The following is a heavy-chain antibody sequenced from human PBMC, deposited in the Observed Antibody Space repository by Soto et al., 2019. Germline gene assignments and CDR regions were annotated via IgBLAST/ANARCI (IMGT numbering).Heavy chain of an antibody. D-gene: IGHD2-21*02. CDR2: INPSGGST. J-gene: IGHJ4*02. Sequence: ASVKVSCKASGYTFTSYYMHWVRQAPGQGLEWMGIINPSGGSTSYAQKFQGRVTMTRDTSTSTVYMELSSLRSEDTAVYYCARRVGDDLTMYYFDYWGQGTLVTVSS. V-gene: IGHV1-46*01. CDR1: GYTFTSYY. CDR3: ARRVGDDLTMYYFDY.